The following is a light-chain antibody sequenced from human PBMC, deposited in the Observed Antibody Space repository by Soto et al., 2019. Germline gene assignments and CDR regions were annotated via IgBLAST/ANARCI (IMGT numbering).Light chain of an antibody. CDR3: VQRNKWPWP. CDR1: QSGYSQ. V-gene: IGKV3-11*01. J-gene: IGKJ1*01. Sequence: EIVLTQSPATLSLSPGERATLSCRASQSGYSQLAWYQHKPGQAPRLLIYDESNRATGIPARFSGSGSGTDLTLTIRSREPEDFAIYYCVQRNKWPWPVGQGTKLAIK. CDR2: DES.